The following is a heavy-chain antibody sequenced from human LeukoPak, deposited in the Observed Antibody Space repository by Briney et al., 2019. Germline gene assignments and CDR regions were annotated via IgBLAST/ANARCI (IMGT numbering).Heavy chain of an antibody. CDR2: INPSGGTT. CDR1: GYTFTSYY. V-gene: IGHV1-46*01. Sequence: ASVKVSCKASGYTFTSYYIHWVRQAPGQGLEWMAIINPSGGTTSYAQKFQGRLTMTRDTSTSTVYMGLSSLRSEDTAVYYCARDHRPSYDSSAYYYPGDYWGQGTLVTVSS. D-gene: IGHD3-22*01. CDR3: ARDHRPSYDSSAYYYPGDY. J-gene: IGHJ4*02.